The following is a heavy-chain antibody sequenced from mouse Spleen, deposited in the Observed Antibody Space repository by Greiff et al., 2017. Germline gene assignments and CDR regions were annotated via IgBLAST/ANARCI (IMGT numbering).Heavy chain of an antibody. CDR2: IDPSDSYT. CDR1: GYTFTSYW. CDR3: ARDHGSSYLYYFDY. J-gene: IGHJ2*01. Sequence: QVQLQQPGAELVMPGASVKLSCKASGYTFTSYWMHWVKQRPGQGLEWIGEIDPSDSYTNYNQKFKGKATLTVDKSSSTAYMQLSSLTSEDSAVYYCARDHGSSYLYYFDYWGQGTTLTVSS. V-gene: IGHV1-69*01. D-gene: IGHD1-1*01.